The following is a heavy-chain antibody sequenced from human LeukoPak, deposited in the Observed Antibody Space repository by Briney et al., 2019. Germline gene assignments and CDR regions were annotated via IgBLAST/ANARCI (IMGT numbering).Heavy chain of an antibody. CDR1: GFTFSNYA. Sequence: GGSLRLSCVASGFTFSNYATTWVRQAPGKGLEWVSSISRSGGSTYYADSVKGRFTISRDNSKNTLYLQMSSLRAEDTAVYFCATKAATGTYFFNYWGQGTLVTVSS. D-gene: IGHD6-13*01. CDR2: ISRSGGST. CDR3: ATKAATGTYFFNY. J-gene: IGHJ4*02. V-gene: IGHV3-23*01.